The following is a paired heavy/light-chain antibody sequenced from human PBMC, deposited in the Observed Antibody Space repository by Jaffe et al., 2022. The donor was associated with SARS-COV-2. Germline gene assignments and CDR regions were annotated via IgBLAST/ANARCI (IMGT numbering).Heavy chain of an antibody. CDR3: ARYSRSSGVNYAMDV. J-gene: IGHJ6*02. CDR1: GFTFSSYG. Sequence: QVQLVESGGGVVQPGRSLRLSCAASGFTFSSYGMHWVRQAPGKGLEWVAVIWYDGSDKYYADSVKGRFTISRDNSKNTLYLQMNSLRAEDTALYYCARYSRSSGVNYAMDVWGQGTTVTVSS. CDR2: IWYDGSDK. V-gene: IGHV3-33*01. D-gene: IGHD6-6*01.
Light chain of an antibody. CDR3: VLYMGSGIWV. CDR2: STN. V-gene: IGLV8-61*01. Sequence: QTVVTQEPSFSVSPGGTVTLTCGLSSGSVSTSYYPSWYQQTPGQAPRTLIYSTNTRSSGVPDRFSGSILGNKAALTITGAQAEDESDYYCVLYMGSGIWVFGGGTKLTVL. J-gene: IGLJ3*02. CDR1: SGSVSTSYY.